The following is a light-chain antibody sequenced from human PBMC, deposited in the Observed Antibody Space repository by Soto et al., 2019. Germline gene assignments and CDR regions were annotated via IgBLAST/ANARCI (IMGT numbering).Light chain of an antibody. V-gene: IGKV3-20*01. Sequence: EIVLSQSPGTLSLSPGERATLSCRASQSVSSSYLAWYQQKPGQAPRLLIYGASSRATGIPDRFSGSGSGTDFTLTTSRLEPEDFAVYYCQQYGSPGVTFGPGTKVDIK. CDR1: QSVSSSY. J-gene: IGKJ3*01. CDR2: GAS. CDR3: QQYGSPGVT.